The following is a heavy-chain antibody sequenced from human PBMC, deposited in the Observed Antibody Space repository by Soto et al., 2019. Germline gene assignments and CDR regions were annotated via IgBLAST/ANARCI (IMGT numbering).Heavy chain of an antibody. CDR1: GFTFSTSA. V-gene: IGHV5-51*01. CDR3: APYYYYWNT. J-gene: IGHJ4*02. CDR2: INAADSEA. D-gene: IGHD3-3*01. Sequence: EVQVVQSGAVVKKPGESLKISCKTSGFTFSTSAIGWVRQMPGKGLEWMGIINAADSEATYSPSFQGQVTFSADKSISTAYLHWSSLKASDTAIYYCAPYYYYWNTWGQGTLVTVSS.